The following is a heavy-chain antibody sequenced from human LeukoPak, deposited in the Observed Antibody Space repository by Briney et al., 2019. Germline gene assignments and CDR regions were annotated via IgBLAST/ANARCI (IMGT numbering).Heavy chain of an antibody. CDR1: RFIFTSTG. Sequence: GGSLRLSCAASRFIFTSTGMNWVRQAPGKGLEWVSYISSSGDTKYYADSVRGRFTISRDNAKNSLYLQMNSLRAEDTAVYYCARAYSGSYPGPIDYWGQGTLVTVSS. J-gene: IGHJ4*02. D-gene: IGHD1-26*01. CDR2: ISSSGDTK. V-gene: IGHV3-48*04. CDR3: ARAYSGSYPGPIDY.